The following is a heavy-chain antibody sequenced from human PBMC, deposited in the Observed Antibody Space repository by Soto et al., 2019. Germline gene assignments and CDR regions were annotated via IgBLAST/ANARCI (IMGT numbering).Heavy chain of an antibody. J-gene: IGHJ3*02. V-gene: IGHV4-61*01. CDR3: AREGSSSSSSGAFDI. CDR1: GGSVSSGSYY. CDR2: IYYSGST. Sequence: SVPLPLTCTVSGGSVSSGSYYWSWIRQPPGKGLEWIGYIYYSGSTNYNPSLKSRVTISVDTSKNQFSLKLSSVTAADTAVYYCAREGSSSSSSGAFDIWGQGTMVTVSS. D-gene: IGHD6-6*01.